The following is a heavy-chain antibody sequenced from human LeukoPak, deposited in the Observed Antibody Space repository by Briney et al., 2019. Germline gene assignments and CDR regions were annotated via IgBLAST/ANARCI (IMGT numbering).Heavy chain of an antibody. CDR3: ARAARYYETSNFDY. D-gene: IGHD3-22*01. CDR2: IYTSGST. CDR1: GGSISSYY. V-gene: IGHV4-4*07. J-gene: IGHJ4*02. Sequence: PSETLSLTCTVSGGSISSYYWSWIRQPAGKGLEWIGRIYTSGSTNYNPSLKSRVTMSVDTSKNQFSLKLSSVTAADTAVYYCARAARYYETSNFDYRGQGTLVTVSS.